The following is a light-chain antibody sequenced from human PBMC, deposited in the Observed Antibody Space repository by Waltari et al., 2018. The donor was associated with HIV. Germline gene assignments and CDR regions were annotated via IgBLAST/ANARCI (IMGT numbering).Light chain of an antibody. Sequence: SSELTQDPAVSVALGQTVRITCQGDSLSTYYASWYQQKPGQAPLLVIYGKNKRPSGIPDRFSGSDSGDTAFLTITGARAEDEGDYYCNSRDNSGNYLRVFGGGTKLTVL. CDR1: SLSTYY. CDR3: NSRDNSGNYLRV. J-gene: IGLJ3*02. CDR2: GKN. V-gene: IGLV3-19*01.